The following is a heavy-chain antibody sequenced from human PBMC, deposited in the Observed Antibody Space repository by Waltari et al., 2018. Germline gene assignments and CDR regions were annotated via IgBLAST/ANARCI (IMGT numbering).Heavy chain of an antibody. CDR3: ARDHGITGTGLDY. J-gene: IGHJ4*02. D-gene: IGHD1-7*01. CDR2: IYYSGST. V-gene: IGHV4-30-4*08. Sequence: QVQLQESGPGLVKPSQTLSLTCTVSGCSISSVDYYWSWIRQPPGKGLEWIGYIYYSGSTYYNPSLKSRVTISVDTSKNQFSLKLSSVTAADTAVYYCARDHGITGTGLDYWGQGTLVTVSS. CDR1: GCSISSVDYY.